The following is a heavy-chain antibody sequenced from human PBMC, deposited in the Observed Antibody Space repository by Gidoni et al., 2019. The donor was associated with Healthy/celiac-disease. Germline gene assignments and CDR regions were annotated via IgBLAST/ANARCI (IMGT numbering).Heavy chain of an antibody. CDR2: IKQDGSEK. CDR3: ARDYRGFLEWPYGMDV. D-gene: IGHD3-3*01. CDR1: GFTFSSYW. V-gene: IGHV3-7*01. Sequence: EVQLVESGGGLVQPGGSLRLSCAASGFTFSSYWMSWVRQAPGKGLEWVANIKQDGSEKYYVDSVKGRFTISRDNAKNSLYLQMNSLRAEDTAVYYCARDYRGFLEWPYGMDVWGQGTTVTVSS. J-gene: IGHJ6*02.